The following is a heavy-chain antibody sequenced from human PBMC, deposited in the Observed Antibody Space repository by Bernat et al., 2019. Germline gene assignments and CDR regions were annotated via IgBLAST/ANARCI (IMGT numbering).Heavy chain of an antibody. CDR2: ISGSGGST. Sequence: EVQLLESGGGLVQPGGSLRLSCAASGFTFSSYAMSWVRQAPGKGLEWVSAISGSGGSTYYADSVKGRFTISRDNSKNTLYLQMNSLRAEDTAVYYCARNQWLVRDAFDIWGQGTMVTVSS. D-gene: IGHD6-19*01. CDR3: ARNQWLVRDAFDI. CDR1: GFTFSSYA. V-gene: IGHV3-23*01. J-gene: IGHJ3*02.